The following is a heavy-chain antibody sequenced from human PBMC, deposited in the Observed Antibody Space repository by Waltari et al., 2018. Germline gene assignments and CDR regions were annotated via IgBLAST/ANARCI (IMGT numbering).Heavy chain of an antibody. V-gene: IGHV4-4*02. J-gene: IGHJ4*02. CDR2: IHRSGRT. CDR1: GDSMSENYW. D-gene: IGHD2-15*01. Sequence: SLTCGVSGDSMSENYWWSWVRQSPEKGLEWIGQIHRSGRTYYNPSLESRVSVSMDTSNNKFFLKLSSAIAADTAVYYCARDRGRGLYFDSWGQGTLVTVSP. CDR3: ARDRGRGLYFDS.